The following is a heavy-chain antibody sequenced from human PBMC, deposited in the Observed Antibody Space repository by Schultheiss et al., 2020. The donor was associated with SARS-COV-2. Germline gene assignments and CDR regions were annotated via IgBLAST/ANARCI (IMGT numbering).Heavy chain of an antibody. D-gene: IGHD3-22*01. Sequence: ASVKVSCKASGYTFTSYGISWVRQAPGKGLEWMGWISVKNGNTNYAQKLQGRVTMTTDTSTSTAYMELSSLRSEDTAVYYCARGRRDYYDSSGPSYYYYMDVWGKGTTVTVSS. CDR3: ARGRRDYYDSSGPSYYYYMDV. V-gene: IGHV1-18*04. CDR2: ISVKNGNT. CDR1: GYTFTSYG. J-gene: IGHJ6*03.